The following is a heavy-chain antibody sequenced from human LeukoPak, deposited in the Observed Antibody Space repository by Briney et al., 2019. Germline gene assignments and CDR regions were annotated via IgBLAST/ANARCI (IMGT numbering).Heavy chain of an antibody. V-gene: IGHV3-23*01. J-gene: IGHJ4*02. Sequence: PGGSLRLSCAASGFTFSSYGMHWVRQAPGKGLEWVSAISGSGGSTYYADSVKGRFTISRDNSKNTLYLQMNSLRAEDTAVYYCAKDLSKAYCGGDCYWESDYFDYWGQGTLVTVSS. D-gene: IGHD2-21*01. CDR2: ISGSGGST. CDR1: GFTFSSYG. CDR3: AKDLSKAYCGGDCYWESDYFDY.